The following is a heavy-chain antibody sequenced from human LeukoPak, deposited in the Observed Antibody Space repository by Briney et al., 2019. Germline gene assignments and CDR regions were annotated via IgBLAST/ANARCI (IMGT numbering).Heavy chain of an antibody. CDR1: GFTFSSYS. Sequence: GGSLRLSCAASGFTFSSYSMNWVRQAPGKGLEWVSYISSSSSTIYYADSVKGRFTISRDNAKNSLYLQMNSLRAEDTAVYYCAKDPTMTTSGSGAFDIWGQGTMVTVSS. CDR3: AKDPTMTTSGSGAFDI. V-gene: IGHV3-48*01. J-gene: IGHJ3*02. CDR2: ISSSSSTI. D-gene: IGHD4-11*01.